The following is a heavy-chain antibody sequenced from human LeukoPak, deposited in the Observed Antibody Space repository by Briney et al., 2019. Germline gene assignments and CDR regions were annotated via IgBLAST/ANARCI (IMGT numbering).Heavy chain of an antibody. Sequence: SETLSLTCTVSGGSISSSSYYWGWIRQPPGKGLEWIGSIYYSGSTYYNPSLKSRVTISVDTSKNQFSLKLSSVTAADTAVYYCARQIAARPYSFFDYWGQGTLVTVSS. CDR3: ARQIAARPYSFFDY. CDR1: GGSISSSSYY. J-gene: IGHJ4*02. V-gene: IGHV4-39*01. D-gene: IGHD6-6*01. CDR2: IYYSGST.